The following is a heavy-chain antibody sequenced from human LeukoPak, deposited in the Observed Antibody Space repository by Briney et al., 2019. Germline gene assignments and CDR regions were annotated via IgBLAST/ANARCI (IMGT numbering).Heavy chain of an antibody. CDR3: ARHVSYDFWSGYYGWYDY. CDR2: INHSGST. D-gene: IGHD3-3*01. J-gene: IGHJ4*02. V-gene: IGHV4-34*01. Sequence: SETLSLTCAVYGGSFSGYYWSWIRQPPGKGLEWIGEINHSGSTNYNPSLKSRVTISVDTSKNQFSLKLSSVTAADTAVYYCARHVSYDFWSGYYGWYDYWGQGTLVTVSS. CDR1: GGSFSGYY.